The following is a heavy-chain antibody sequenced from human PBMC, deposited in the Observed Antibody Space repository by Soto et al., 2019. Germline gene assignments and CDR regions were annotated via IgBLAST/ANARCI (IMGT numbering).Heavy chain of an antibody. CDR2: SSNSGSFT. Sequence: PGGSLRLSCAASGFPLSDHYMSWIRQAPGKGLEWIGYSSNSGSFTRYADSVKGRFSISRDNAKSSLYLQISSLRGDDTATYYCVKSGDNYNLLDYWGQGTQVTVSS. D-gene: IGHD1-1*01. CDR1: GFPLSDHY. V-gene: IGHV3-11*06. CDR3: VKSGDNYNLLDY. J-gene: IGHJ4*02.